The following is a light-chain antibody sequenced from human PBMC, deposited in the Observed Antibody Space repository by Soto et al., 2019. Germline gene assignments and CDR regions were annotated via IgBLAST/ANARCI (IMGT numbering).Light chain of an antibody. CDR2: GAS. CDR1: QNISGY. CDR3: QQLNSYPLT. J-gene: IGKJ4*02. V-gene: IGKV1-39*01. Sequence: DIEMTQSPSSLSASVGDRVTITCRASQNISGYLNWYQQKPGKAPNLLIFGASSLQRGVPSRFSGSGSGTEFTLTISRLQPDDFATYYCQQLNSYPLTFGGGTK.